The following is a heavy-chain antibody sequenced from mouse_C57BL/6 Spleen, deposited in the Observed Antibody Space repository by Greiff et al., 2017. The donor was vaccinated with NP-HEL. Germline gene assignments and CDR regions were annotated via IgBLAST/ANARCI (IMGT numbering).Heavy chain of an antibody. D-gene: IGHD2-3*01. CDR2: IHPNSGST. J-gene: IGHJ2*01. CDR3: ARGYYNFDD. CDR1: GYTFTSYW. V-gene: IGHV1-64*01. Sequence: QVHVKQPGAELVKPGASVKLSCKASGYTFTSYWMHWVKQRPGQGLEWIGMIHPNSGSTNYNEKFKSKATLTVDKSSSTAYMQLSSLTSEDSAVYYGARGYYNFDDWGQGTTLTVSS.